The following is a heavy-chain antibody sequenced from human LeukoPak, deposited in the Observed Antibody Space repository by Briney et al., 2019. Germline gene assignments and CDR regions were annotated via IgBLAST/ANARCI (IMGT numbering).Heavy chain of an antibody. D-gene: IGHD5-18*01. Sequence: NPSETLSLTCAVYGGSFSGYYWSWIRQPPGEGLEWIGEINHSGSTNYNPSLKSRVTISVDTSKNQFSLKLSSVTAADTAVYYCARDPQFVAARFNWFDPWGQGTLVTVSS. J-gene: IGHJ5*02. CDR2: INHSGST. V-gene: IGHV4-34*01. CDR3: ARDPQFVAARFNWFDP. CDR1: GGSFSGYY.